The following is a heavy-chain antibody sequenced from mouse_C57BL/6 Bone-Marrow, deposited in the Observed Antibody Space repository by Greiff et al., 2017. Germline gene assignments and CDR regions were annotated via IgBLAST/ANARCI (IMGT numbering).Heavy chain of an antibody. V-gene: IGHV2-9-1*01. CDR2: IWTGGGT. CDR3: AGGYYGSVWYFDV. Sequence: VQLQQSGPGLVAPSQSLSITCTVSGFSLTSYAISWVRQPPGKGLEWLGVIWTGGGTNYNSALKSRLGISKDNSKSQVFLKMNSLQTDDTARYYCAGGYYGSVWYFDVWGTGTTVTVSS. CDR1: GFSLTSYA. D-gene: IGHD1-1*01. J-gene: IGHJ1*03.